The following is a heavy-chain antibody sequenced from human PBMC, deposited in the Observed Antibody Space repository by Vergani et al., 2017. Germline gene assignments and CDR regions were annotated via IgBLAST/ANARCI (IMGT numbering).Heavy chain of an antibody. V-gene: IGHV1-46*01. Sequence: QVQLVQSGAEVKKPGASVKVSCKASGYTFTSYYMHWVRQAPGQGLEWMGIINPSGGSTSYAQKFQGRVTMTRDTSTSTVYMELSSLRSEDTAVYYCAREGQRITIFGVVITEPYYYYYMDVWGKGTTVTVSS. J-gene: IGHJ6*03. CDR1: GYTFTSYY. CDR2: INPSGGST. D-gene: IGHD3-3*01. CDR3: AREGQRITIFGVVITEPYYYYYMDV.